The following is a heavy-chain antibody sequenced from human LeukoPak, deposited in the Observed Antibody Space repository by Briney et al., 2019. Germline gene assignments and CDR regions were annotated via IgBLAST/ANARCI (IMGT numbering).Heavy chain of an antibody. Sequence: GGSLRLSCAASGFTFSSYSMNWVRQAPGKGLEWVSSISSSSSYIYYADSVKGRFTISRDNAKNSPYLQMNSLRAEDTAVYYCARELWFGESYFDYWGQGTLVTVSS. CDR2: ISSSSSYI. CDR1: GFTFSSYS. V-gene: IGHV3-21*01. CDR3: ARELWFGESYFDY. D-gene: IGHD3-10*01. J-gene: IGHJ4*02.